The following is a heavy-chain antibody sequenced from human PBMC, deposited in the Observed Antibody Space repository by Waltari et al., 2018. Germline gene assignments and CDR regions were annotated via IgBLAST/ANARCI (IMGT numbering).Heavy chain of an antibody. D-gene: IGHD4-17*01. V-gene: IGHV4-34*01. J-gene: IGHJ6*02. CDR2: INHSGST. Sequence: QVQLQQWGAGLLKPSETLSLTCAVYGGSFSGYYWSWIRQPPGKGLEWTGEINHSGSTNYNPSLKSRVTISVDTSKNQFSLKLSSVTAEDTAVYYCAREHGDYVSYYYYGMDVWGQGTTVTVSS. CDR1: GGSFSGYY. CDR3: AREHGDYVSYYYYGMDV.